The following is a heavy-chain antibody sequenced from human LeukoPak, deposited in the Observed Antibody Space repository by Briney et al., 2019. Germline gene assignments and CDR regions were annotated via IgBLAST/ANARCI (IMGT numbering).Heavy chain of an antibody. J-gene: IGHJ4*01. CDR3: APIFGDSSDFAS. D-gene: IGHD4-17*01. Sequence: SETLSLTCAIYGGSFSVWYWSWVRQSPGKGLEWIAEITHSGRTHYNPSLKSRAPISADTSKNQFSLRLTSVTAADTAVYYCAPIFGDSSDFASWGQGTLVTVSS. CDR1: GGSFSVWY. V-gene: IGHV4-34*01. CDR2: ITHSGRT.